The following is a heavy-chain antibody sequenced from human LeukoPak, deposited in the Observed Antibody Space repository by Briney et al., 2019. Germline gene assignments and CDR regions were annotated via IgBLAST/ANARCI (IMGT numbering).Heavy chain of an antibody. Sequence: ASVKVSCKASGYTFTGYYMHWVRQAPGQGLEWMGWINPNSGGTNYAQKFQGRVTMTRDTSISTAYMELSRLRSDDTAVYYCARGGYYYDSSGSVEVWGKGTTVTVSS. D-gene: IGHD3-22*01. CDR1: GYTFTGYY. J-gene: IGHJ6*04. V-gene: IGHV1-2*02. CDR3: ARGGYYYDSSGSVEV. CDR2: INPNSGGT.